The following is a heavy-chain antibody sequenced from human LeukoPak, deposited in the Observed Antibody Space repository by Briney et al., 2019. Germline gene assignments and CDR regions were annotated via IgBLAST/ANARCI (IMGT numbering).Heavy chain of an antibody. D-gene: IGHD1-26*01. V-gene: IGHV4-39*01. J-gene: IGHJ3*02. CDR1: GDSISSSNYY. Sequence: SETLSLTCSVFGDSISSSNYYWGWIRQPPGKGLEWIGSFPYGGSTYYNPSLKSRVTISIDTAKNQFSLKLSSVTAADTAVYYCARHQWVPAFDIWGQGTMVTVSS. CDR2: FPYGGST. CDR3: ARHQWVPAFDI.